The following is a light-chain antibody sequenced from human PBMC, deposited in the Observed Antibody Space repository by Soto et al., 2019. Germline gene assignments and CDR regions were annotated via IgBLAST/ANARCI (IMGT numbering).Light chain of an antibody. CDR3: QQYGSSPFT. J-gene: IGKJ3*01. CDR1: QSVTSDH. Sequence: IVLTQSPGTLSLSPGERATLSCRASQSVTSDHLAWYQQKPGQAPRLLMYGASSRAAGVPDRFSGSGSGTDFTLTISGLEPEDFAVYYCQQYGSSPFTFGPGTKVDI. V-gene: IGKV3-20*01. CDR2: GAS.